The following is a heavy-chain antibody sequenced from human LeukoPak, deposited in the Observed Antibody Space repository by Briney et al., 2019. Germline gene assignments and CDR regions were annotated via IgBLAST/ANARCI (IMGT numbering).Heavy chain of an antibody. V-gene: IGHV4-4*07. D-gene: IGHD2-21*02. Sequence: SETLSLTCTVSGASINNFYWSWIRQSAARGLEWIGHIYTSGSTNYNPSLKSRVTMSVDTSKKQFSLKLKSVTAADTAVYYCARVKMTSITSHDSWGQGTLVTVSS. J-gene: IGHJ4*02. CDR3: ARVKMTSITSHDS. CDR2: IYTSGST. CDR1: GASINNFY.